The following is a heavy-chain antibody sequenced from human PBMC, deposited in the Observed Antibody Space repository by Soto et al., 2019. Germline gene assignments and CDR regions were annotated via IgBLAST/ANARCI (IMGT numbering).Heavy chain of an antibody. CDR2: ISSDGSLE. J-gene: IGHJ6*02. D-gene: IGHD1-26*01. Sequence: GGSLRLSCTASEFTFSHYPLQWIRQAPGRGLEWVAAISSDGSLEYYADSVKGRFTISRDNSKNTLFLQMNGLKPEDTALYYCARDPTPIAGSSTRYFSCCLDFWGQGTTVTVS. CDR3: ARDPTPIAGSSTRYFSCCLDF. CDR1: EFTFSHYP. V-gene: IGHV3-30-3*01.